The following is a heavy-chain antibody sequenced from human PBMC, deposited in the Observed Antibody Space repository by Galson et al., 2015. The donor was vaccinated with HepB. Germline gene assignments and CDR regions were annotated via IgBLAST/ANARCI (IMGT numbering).Heavy chain of an antibody. CDR1: EFIFSDYG. D-gene: IGHD6-19*01. Sequence: SLRLSCAASEFIFSDYGMHWVRQAPGKGLEWVALIWKDGGNKYYSDSVKGRFTISRDNSQKTLYLQMNSLRAEDTAIYYCAREDKNVAVAALDSWGQGTMVIVSS. CDR2: IWKDGGNK. CDR3: AREDKNVAVAALDS. J-gene: IGHJ4*02. V-gene: IGHV3-33*08.